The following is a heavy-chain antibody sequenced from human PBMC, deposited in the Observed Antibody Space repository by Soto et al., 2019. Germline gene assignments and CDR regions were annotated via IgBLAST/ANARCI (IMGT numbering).Heavy chain of an antibody. J-gene: IGHJ6*02. Sequence: GGSLRLSCAASGFPFTTYSMNWVRQAPGKGLEWVSSISTRSDTYYADSVKDRFTISRDNANNSVSLQMNSLRAEDTAVYYCARDETRWPPAVGYDVWGQGTTVTLSS. CDR1: GFPFTTYS. V-gene: IGHV3-21*01. D-gene: IGHD6-25*01. CDR2: ISTRSDT. CDR3: ARDETRWPPAVGYDV.